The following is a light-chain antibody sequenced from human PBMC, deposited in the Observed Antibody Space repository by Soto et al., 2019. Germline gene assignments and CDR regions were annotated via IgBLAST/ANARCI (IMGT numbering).Light chain of an antibody. CDR1: SSDVGNYNL. CDR2: EGS. J-gene: IGLJ3*02. V-gene: IGLV2-23*01. CDR3: CSYEGSSTSWV. Sequence: QSALTQPASVSGSPGQSITISCTGTSSDVGNYNLVSWYQQHPGKAPKLMIYEGSKRPSGVSHRFSGAKSGNTASLTISGLQAEDEADYYCCSYEGSSTSWVFGGGTQLTVL.